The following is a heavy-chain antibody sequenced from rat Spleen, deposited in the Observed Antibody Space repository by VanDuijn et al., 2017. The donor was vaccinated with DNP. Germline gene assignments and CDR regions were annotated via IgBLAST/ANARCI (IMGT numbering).Heavy chain of an antibody. CDR3: ARHDYGGYDY. CDR2: ISYDGSRT. CDR1: GFTFSDYA. V-gene: IGHV5-17*01. Sequence: EVQLVESGGGLVQPGRSLKLSCAASGFTFSDYAMAWVRQAPKKGLEWVATISYDGSRTYYRDSVKGRFTISRDNAKSTLYLQMDSLRSEDTATYYCARHDYGGYDYWGQGVMVTVSS. D-gene: IGHD1-11*01. J-gene: IGHJ2*01.